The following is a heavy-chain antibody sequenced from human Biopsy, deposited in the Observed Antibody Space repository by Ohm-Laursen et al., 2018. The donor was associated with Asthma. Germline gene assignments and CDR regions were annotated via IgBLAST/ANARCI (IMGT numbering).Heavy chain of an antibody. CDR1: GGTFNTYV. CDR3: ARKAGSCISRTCYSLDF. Sequence: SSVTVSCKSLGGTFNTYVIGWVRQAPGQGLEWMGGINSVFGTTTYPQKFQDRVTITADDSTSTVYMELSSLRSEDSAVYYCARKAGSCISRTCYSLDFWGQGTLVTVSS. J-gene: IGHJ4*02. V-gene: IGHV1-69*01. D-gene: IGHD2-2*01. CDR2: INSVFGTT.